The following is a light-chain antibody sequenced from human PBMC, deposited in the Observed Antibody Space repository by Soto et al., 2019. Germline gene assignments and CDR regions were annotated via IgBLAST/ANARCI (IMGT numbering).Light chain of an antibody. V-gene: IGKV1-5*01. J-gene: IGKJ1*01. CDR3: QQYDTYPWT. Sequence: DIQMTQSPSTLSASVGDGVTITCRASQSISRGLAWYQQKPGKAPKFLIYDASSLESGVPSRFSGSGSGTEFTLTISSLQPDDFATYYCQQYDTYPWTFGQGTTVDIK. CDR2: DAS. CDR1: QSISRG.